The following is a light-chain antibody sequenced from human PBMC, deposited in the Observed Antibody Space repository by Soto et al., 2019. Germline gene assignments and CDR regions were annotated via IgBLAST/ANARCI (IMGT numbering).Light chain of an antibody. CDR1: QSVSSSY. J-gene: IGKJ1*01. Sequence: EIVLTQSPGTLSLSPGERATLSCRASQSVSSSYLAWYQQKPGQAPRLLIYGASSRATGIPDRFSGSGSGTDLTLTISRLEPEDFAVYYCEKYSSSPTSSTFVQGTKVEIK. V-gene: IGKV3-20*01. CDR2: GAS. CDR3: EKYSSSPTSST.